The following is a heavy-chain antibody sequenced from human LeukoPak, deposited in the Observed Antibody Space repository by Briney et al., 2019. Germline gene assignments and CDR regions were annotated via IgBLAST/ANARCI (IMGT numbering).Heavy chain of an antibody. D-gene: IGHD3-3*01. CDR3: ARDARYYDFWSGYYQY. CDR1: GFTVSSNY. V-gene: IGHV3-66*02. J-gene: IGHJ4*02. Sequence: AGGSLRLSCAASGFTVSSNYMSWVRQAPGKGLEWVSVIYSGGSTYYADSVKGRFTISRDNSKNTLYLQMNSLRAEDTAVYYCARDARYYDFWSGYYQYWGQGTLVAVSS. CDR2: IYSGGST.